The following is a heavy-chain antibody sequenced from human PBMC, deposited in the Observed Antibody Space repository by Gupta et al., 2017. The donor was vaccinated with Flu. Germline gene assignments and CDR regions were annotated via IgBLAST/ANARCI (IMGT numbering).Heavy chain of an antibody. CDR3: ARDVFGYYDSSGQMANAFDI. V-gene: IGHV3-48*01. Sequence: VRQAPGKVLEWVSYISSISSTIYYADSVKGRFTISRDKAKNSLYLQMNSLRAEDTAVYYCARDVFGYYDSSGQMANAFDIWGQGTMFTV. J-gene: IGHJ3*02. CDR2: ISSISSTI. D-gene: IGHD3-22*01.